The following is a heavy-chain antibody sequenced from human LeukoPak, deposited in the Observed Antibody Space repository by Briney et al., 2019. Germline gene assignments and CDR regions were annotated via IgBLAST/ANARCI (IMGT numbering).Heavy chain of an antibody. Sequence: GGSLRLSCAASGFTFSSYSMNWVRQAPGKGLEWVSSISSSSSYIYYADSVKGRFTISRDNAKNSLYLQMNSLRAEDTAVYYCARSWSGYNYYYYMDVWGKGTTVTVSS. V-gene: IGHV3-21*01. J-gene: IGHJ6*03. D-gene: IGHD3-3*01. CDR2: ISSSSSYI. CDR1: GFTFSSYS. CDR3: ARSWSGYNYYYYMDV.